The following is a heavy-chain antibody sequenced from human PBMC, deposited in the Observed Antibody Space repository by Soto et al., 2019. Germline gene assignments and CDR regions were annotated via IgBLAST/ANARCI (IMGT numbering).Heavy chain of an antibody. CDR2: SYHSGSS. Sequence: LSLTCTVSGGSINSDDHYWGWVRQSPGKGLEWIGDSYHSGSSYYNPSLQSRVTISVDRSKAQFYLTLTSVTAADTAVYFCARARYYDWCFDLWGRGTPVTVSS. CDR1: GGSINSDDHY. V-gene: IGHV4-30-2*06. CDR3: ARARYYDWCFDL. J-gene: IGHJ4*02. D-gene: IGHD3-9*01.